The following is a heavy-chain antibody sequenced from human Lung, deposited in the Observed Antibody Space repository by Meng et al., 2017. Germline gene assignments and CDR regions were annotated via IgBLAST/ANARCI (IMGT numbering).Heavy chain of an antibody. CDR2: INHSGST. Sequence: AHAQAWGVGTWSHLTNLSPSCTVDGGSFSGYYWSWIRKPPGKGLEWIGEINHSGSTNYNPSLKSRVTISVDTSKNQFSLKLSSVTAADTAVYYCARGYDILTGPPLDYWGQGTLVTVSS. V-gene: IGHV4-34*01. D-gene: IGHD3-9*01. J-gene: IGHJ4*02. CDR3: ARGYDILTGPPLDY. CDR1: GGSFSGYY.